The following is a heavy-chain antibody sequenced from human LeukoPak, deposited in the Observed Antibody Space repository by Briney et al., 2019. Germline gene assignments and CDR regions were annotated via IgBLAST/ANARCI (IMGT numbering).Heavy chain of an antibody. CDR3: TWGSYRDHVDY. D-gene: IGHD3-16*02. Sequence: PGGSLRLSCAASGFTFSNAWMNWVRQAPGKGLDWVGRIKSKADGGTTDYAVPVKDRFTISRDDSKNTLYLQMSSLKTEDTAVYYCTWGSYRDHVDYRGQGTLVTVSS. V-gene: IGHV3-15*01. CDR1: GFTFSNAW. J-gene: IGHJ4*02. CDR2: IKSKADGGTT.